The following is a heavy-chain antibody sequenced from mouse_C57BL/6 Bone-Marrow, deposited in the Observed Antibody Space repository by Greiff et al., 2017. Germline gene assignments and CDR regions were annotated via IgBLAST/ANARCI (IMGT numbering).Heavy chain of an antibody. D-gene: IGHD2-2*01. CDR1: GYTFTSYT. CDR2: INPSSGYT. Sequence: VQLQQSGAELARPAASVKMSCKASGYTFTSYTMHWVKQRPGQGLEWIGYINPSSGYTKYNQKFKDKATLTADKSSSTAYMQLSSLTSEDSAVYYCARREVTTWFAYWGQGTLVTVSA. J-gene: IGHJ3*01. V-gene: IGHV1-4*01. CDR3: ARREVTTWFAY.